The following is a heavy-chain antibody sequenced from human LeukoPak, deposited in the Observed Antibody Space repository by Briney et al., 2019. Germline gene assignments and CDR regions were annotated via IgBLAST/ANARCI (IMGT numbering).Heavy chain of an antibody. Sequence: SETLSLTCTVSGGSISSYYWSWIRQPPGKGLEWIGYIYYSGSTNYNPSLKSRVTISVDTSKNQFSLKLSSVTAADTAVYYRARRGSYGTHDAFDIWGQGTMVTVSS. V-gene: IGHV4-59*01. CDR3: ARRGSYGTHDAFDI. D-gene: IGHD1-26*01. CDR1: GGSISSYY. J-gene: IGHJ3*02. CDR2: IYYSGST.